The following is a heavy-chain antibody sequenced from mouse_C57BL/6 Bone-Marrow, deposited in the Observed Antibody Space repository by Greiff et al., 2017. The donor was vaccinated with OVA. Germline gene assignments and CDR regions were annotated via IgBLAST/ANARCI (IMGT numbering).Heavy chain of an antibody. Sequence: EVQVVESGGGLVQPGGSLKLSCVASGFTFSNYWMNWVRQSPEKGLEWVAQIRLKSDNYATHYAESVKGRFTISRDDSKSSVYLQMNNLRAEDTGIYYCTGITTVVGWGQGTTLTVSS. V-gene: IGHV6-3*01. CDR3: TGITTVVG. D-gene: IGHD1-1*01. J-gene: IGHJ2*01. CDR1: GFTFSNYW. CDR2: IRLKSDNYAT.